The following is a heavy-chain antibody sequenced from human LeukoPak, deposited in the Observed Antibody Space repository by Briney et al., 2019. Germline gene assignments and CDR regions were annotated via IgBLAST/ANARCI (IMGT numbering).Heavy chain of an antibody. D-gene: IGHD4-17*01. CDR2: INSDGSST. V-gene: IGHV3-74*01. CDR1: GFTFSSYW. J-gene: IGHJ4*02. CDR3: ARYADYARRFDY. Sequence: PGGSLRLYCAASGFTFSSYWMHWVRQAPGKGLVWVSRINSDGSSTSYADSVKGRFTISRDNAKNTLYLQMNSLRAEDTAVYYCARYADYARRFDYWGQGTLVTVSS.